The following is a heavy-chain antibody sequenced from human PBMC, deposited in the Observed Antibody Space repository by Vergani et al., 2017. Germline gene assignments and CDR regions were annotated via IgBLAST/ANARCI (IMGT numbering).Heavy chain of an antibody. J-gene: IGHJ4*02. CDR1: GFTFSSYS. Sequence: EVQLVESGGGLVQPGGSLRLSCAASGFTFSSYSMNWVRQAPGKGLGWVSYISSSSSTISYADSVKGRFTISRDNAKNSLYLQMNSLRDEDTAVYYCARDSPYYGSGSAFDYWGQGTLVTVSS. V-gene: IGHV3-48*02. CDR3: ARDSPYYGSGSAFDY. CDR2: ISSSSSTI. D-gene: IGHD3-10*01.